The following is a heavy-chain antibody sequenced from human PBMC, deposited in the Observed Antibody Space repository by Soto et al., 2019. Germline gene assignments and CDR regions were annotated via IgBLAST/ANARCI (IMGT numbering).Heavy chain of an antibody. D-gene: IGHD3-22*01. CDR2: IDLTDSYT. CDR1: GYIFRNNW. J-gene: IGHJ4*02. V-gene: IGHV5-10-1*01. CDR3: ERHGGSHYLSSRYHYSLDY. Sequence: GESLKISCKGSGYIFRNNWITWVRQMPGKGLEWVGRIDLTDSYTSYSPSFQGHVSFSADKSINTTYLHFSSLRASDTAVYYCERHGGSHYLSSRYHYSLDYWGQGTPVTVFS.